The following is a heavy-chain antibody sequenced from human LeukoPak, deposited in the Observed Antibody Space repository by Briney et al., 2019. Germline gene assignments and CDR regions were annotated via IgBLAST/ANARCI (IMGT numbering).Heavy chain of an antibody. J-gene: IGHJ4*02. CDR3: ARHVRFEGVDY. CDR2: IKQDGSEK. D-gene: IGHD3-3*01. CDR1: GFIFSSYW. Sequence: GGSLRHSCAASGFIFSSYWMSWVRQAPGKGLEWVANIKQDGSEKYYVDSVKGRFTISRDNAKNSLFLQMNSLRAEDTAVYYCARHVRFEGVDYSGLGTLVTVSS. V-gene: IGHV3-7*01.